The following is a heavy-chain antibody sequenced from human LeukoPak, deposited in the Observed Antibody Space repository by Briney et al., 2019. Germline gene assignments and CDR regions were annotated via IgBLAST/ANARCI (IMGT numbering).Heavy chain of an antibody. J-gene: IGHJ4*02. CDR2: ISNDGSKK. Sequence: GGSLRLSCAASGFTFSSYGMHWVGQAPGKGLDWVAVISNDGSKKYYADSVKGRFTISRDNSKNTLSLQVSSLRTEATAVYYCAKDRYSYAFEYSDSWGQGTLVTVSS. V-gene: IGHV3-30*18. CDR3: AKDRYSYAFEYSDS. CDR1: GFTFSSYG. D-gene: IGHD5-18*01.